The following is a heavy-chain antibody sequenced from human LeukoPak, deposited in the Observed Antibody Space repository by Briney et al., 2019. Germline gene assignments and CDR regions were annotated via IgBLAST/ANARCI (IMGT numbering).Heavy chain of an antibody. D-gene: IGHD4-11*01. CDR1: GFTFSDYY. CDR3: ARDLAVTTFGWYYYYYYMDV. Sequence: GGSLRLSCAASGFTFSDYYMSWIRQAPGKGLEWVSYISSSGSTIYYADSVKGRFTISRDNAKNSLYLQMNSLRAEDTAVYYCARDLAVTTFGWYYYYYYMDVWGKGTTVTVSS. CDR2: ISSSGSTI. V-gene: IGHV3-11*04. J-gene: IGHJ6*03.